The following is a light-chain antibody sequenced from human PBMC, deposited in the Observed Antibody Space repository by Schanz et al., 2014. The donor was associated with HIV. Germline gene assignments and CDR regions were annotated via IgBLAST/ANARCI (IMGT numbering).Light chain of an antibody. V-gene: IGKV3-20*01. J-gene: IGKJ4*01. CDR3: QQCSNSPLT. CDR1: QSVSSSY. CDR2: GAS. Sequence: EIVMTQSPVTLSVSPGERVTLSCRASQSVSSSYLAWYQQKPGQAPRLLIYGASSRATGIPDRFSGSGSGTDFTLTISRLEPEDFAMYYCQQCSNSPLTFGGGTKVEIK.